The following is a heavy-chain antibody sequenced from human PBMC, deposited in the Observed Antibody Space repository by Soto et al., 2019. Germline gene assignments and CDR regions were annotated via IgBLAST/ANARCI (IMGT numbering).Heavy chain of an antibody. Sequence: GGSLRLSCAASGFTFSSYGMHWVRQAPGKGLEWVAVISYDGSNKYYADSVKGRFTISRDNSKNTLYLQMNSLRAEDTAVYYCAKGPQGITETGGGFAPGGQGPLAPVSS. J-gene: IGHJ5*02. V-gene: IGHV3-30*18. CDR3: AKGPQGITETGGGFAP. D-gene: IGHD1-7*01. CDR2: ISYDGSNK. CDR1: GFTFSSYG.